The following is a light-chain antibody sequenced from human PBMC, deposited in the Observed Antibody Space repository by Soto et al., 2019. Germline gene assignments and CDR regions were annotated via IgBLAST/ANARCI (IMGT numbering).Light chain of an antibody. Sequence: QSVLTQPPSASGSPGQSVTISCTGTSSDVGAYDFVSWYQQHPGKAPKLMIYEVSHRPSGVSDRFSGSKSGNTASLTISGLQAEDEADYYCCSYAGSTARVLFGGGTKVTVL. CDR3: CSYAGSTARVL. V-gene: IGLV2-8*01. CDR1: SSDVGAYDF. J-gene: IGLJ2*01. CDR2: EVS.